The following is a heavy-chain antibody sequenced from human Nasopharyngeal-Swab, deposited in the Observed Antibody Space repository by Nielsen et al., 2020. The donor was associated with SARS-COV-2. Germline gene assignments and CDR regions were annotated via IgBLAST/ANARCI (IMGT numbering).Heavy chain of an antibody. CDR1: GFTFDDYA. Sequence: SLKISCAASGFTFDDYAMHWVRQTPGKGLEWVSGISWNSGSIGYADSAKGRFTISRDNAKNSLYLQMNSLRAEDTALYYCAKMNPYYYGMDAWGQGTTVTVSS. CDR3: AKMNPYYYGMDA. CDR2: ISWNSGSI. J-gene: IGHJ6*02. V-gene: IGHV3-9*01.